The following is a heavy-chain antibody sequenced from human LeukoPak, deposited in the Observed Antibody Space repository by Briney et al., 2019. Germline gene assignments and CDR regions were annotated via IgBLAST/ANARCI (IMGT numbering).Heavy chain of an antibody. CDR3: TREAAAGIDY. D-gene: IGHD6-13*01. CDR2: IKHDGSEK. CDR1: GFTFSTYW. V-gene: IGHV3-7*01. J-gene: IGHJ4*02. Sequence: GGSLRLSCAASGFTFSTYWMSWVRQAPGKGLEWVANIKHDGSEKYYLDSVKGRFTISRDNAKNSLYLQMNSLRAEDTAVYFCTREAAAGIDYWGQGTLVTVSS.